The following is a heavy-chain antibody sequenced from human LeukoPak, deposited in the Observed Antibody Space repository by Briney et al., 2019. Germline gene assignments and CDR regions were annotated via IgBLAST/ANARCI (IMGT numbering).Heavy chain of an antibody. V-gene: IGHV4-39*02. CDR1: GGSISSSSYY. CDR2: MYSSGST. D-gene: IGHD6-19*01. CDR3: ARDRSRDSSGWYYYYYYYMDV. Sequence: SETLSLTCTVSGGSISSSSYYWGWIRQPPGKGLEWIGSMYSSGSTYYNPSLKSRVTISVDTSKNQFSLKLSSVTAADTAVYYCARDRSRDSSGWYYYYYYYMDVWGKGTTVTISS. J-gene: IGHJ6*03.